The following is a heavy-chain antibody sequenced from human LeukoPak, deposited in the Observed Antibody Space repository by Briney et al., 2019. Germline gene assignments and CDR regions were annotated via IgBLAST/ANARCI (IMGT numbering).Heavy chain of an antibody. CDR3: ARVGVVGATTGGYYYYGMDV. Sequence: PSETLSLTCTVYGGSISSYYWSWIRQPPGKGLEWIGYIYYSGSTNYNPSLKSRVTISVDTSKNQFSLKLSSVTAADTAVYYCARVGVVGATTGGYYYYGMDVWGQGTTVTVSS. D-gene: IGHD1-26*01. CDR1: GGSISSYY. V-gene: IGHV4-59*01. J-gene: IGHJ6*02. CDR2: IYYSGST.